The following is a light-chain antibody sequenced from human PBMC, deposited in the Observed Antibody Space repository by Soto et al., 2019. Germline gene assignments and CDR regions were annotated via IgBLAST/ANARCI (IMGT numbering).Light chain of an antibody. CDR3: CSYVDNYTFV. CDR2: DVT. Sequence: QSALTQPRSVSGSPGQSVTISCTGTSSDVGGYSYVSWYQQHPDKAPKLMIYDVTKRPSGVPDRFSGSKSGNTASLTISGLQAEDEADYSCCSYVDNYTFVFGTGTKLTVL. J-gene: IGLJ1*01. CDR1: SSDVGGYSY. V-gene: IGLV2-11*01.